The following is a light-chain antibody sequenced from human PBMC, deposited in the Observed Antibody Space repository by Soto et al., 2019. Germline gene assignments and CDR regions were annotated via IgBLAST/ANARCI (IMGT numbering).Light chain of an antibody. CDR2: GAS. Sequence: EIMMTQSPAILSVSPGERATLSCRASQSVSINLAWYQQKPDQVPRLLIYGASSRATGIPARFSGSGSGTDFTLTISSLQSEDFAVYYCQHYNSYSEAFGQGTKVELK. CDR3: QHYNSYSEA. V-gene: IGKV3-15*01. J-gene: IGKJ1*01. CDR1: QSVSIN.